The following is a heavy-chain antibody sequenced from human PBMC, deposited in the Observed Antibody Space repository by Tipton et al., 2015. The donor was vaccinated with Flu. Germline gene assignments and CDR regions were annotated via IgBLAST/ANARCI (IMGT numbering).Heavy chain of an antibody. Sequence: LRLSCTVSGGSISSYYWSWIRQPPGKGLEWIGYIYYSGSTNYTPSLKSRVTISVDTSKNQFSLKLSSVTAADTAVYYCARGAVSYYFDYWGQGTLVTVSS. CDR2: IYYSGST. CDR3: ARGAVSYYFDY. D-gene: IGHD2/OR15-2a*01. V-gene: IGHV4-59*01. J-gene: IGHJ4*02. CDR1: GGSISSYY.